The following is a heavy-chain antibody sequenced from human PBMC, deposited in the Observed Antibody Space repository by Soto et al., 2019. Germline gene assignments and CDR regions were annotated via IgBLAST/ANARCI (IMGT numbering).Heavy chain of an antibody. CDR2: INPNSGGT. D-gene: IGHD3-10*01. J-gene: IGHJ6*02. V-gene: IGHV1-2*04. CDR1: GYTFTGYY. Sequence: GASVKVSCKASGYTFTGYYMHWVRQAPGQGLEWMGWINPNSGGTNYAQKFQGWVTMTRDTSISTAYMELSRLRSDDTAVYYCARGADYYGSGSKSGMDVWGQGTTVTVSS. CDR3: ARGADYYGSGSKSGMDV.